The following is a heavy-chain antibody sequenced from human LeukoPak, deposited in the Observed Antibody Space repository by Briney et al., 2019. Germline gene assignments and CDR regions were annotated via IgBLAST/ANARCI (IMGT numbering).Heavy chain of an antibody. Sequence: PGGSLRLSCAASGFTFSGYYMSWIRQAPGKGLEWISYISSTSNTIDYSDSVKGRFTISRDNAKNSLYLQLNSLRAEDTAVYYCAREPLYNWNGHGTFDIWGQGTMVTVSS. D-gene: IGHD1-1*01. CDR1: GFTFSGYY. J-gene: IGHJ3*02. V-gene: IGHV3-11*01. CDR2: ISSTSNTI. CDR3: AREPLYNWNGHGTFDI.